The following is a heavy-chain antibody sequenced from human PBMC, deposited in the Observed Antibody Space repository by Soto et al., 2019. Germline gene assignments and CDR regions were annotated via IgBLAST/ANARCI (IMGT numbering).Heavy chain of an antibody. CDR1: GFTFDDYA. Sequence: PGGSLRLSCAASGFTFDDYAMHWVRQAPGKGLEWVSLISWDGGRTYYADSVRGRFIVARDSSKNSLYLQMSSLRVEDTALYYGAKDVCSGSTTGCYTRLDFWGQGALVTVSS. CDR3: AKDVCSGSTTGCYTRLDF. CDR2: ISWDGGRT. V-gene: IGHV3-43D*04. J-gene: IGHJ4*02. D-gene: IGHD2-2*02.